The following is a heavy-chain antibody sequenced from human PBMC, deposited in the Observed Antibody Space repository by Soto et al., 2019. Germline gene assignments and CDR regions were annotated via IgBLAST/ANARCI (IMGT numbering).Heavy chain of an antibody. J-gene: IGHJ6*02. CDR3: ARAMVRGVPSNYYYYYGMDV. V-gene: IGHV1-3*01. D-gene: IGHD3-10*01. Sequence: WIRQPPGKGLEWMGWINAGNGNTKYSQKFQGRVTITRDTSASTAYMELSSLRSEDTAVYYCARAMVRGVPSNYYYYYGMDVWGQGTTVTVSS. CDR2: INAGNGNT.